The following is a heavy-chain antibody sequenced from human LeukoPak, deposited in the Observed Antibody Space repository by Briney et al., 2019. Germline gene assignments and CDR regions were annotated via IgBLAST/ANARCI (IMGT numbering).Heavy chain of an antibody. CDR1: GYSISAGYF. CDR2: VHHTGSD. J-gene: IGHJ3*01. Sequence: SETLSLTCVLSGYSISAGYFWGWIRQSPVKGLEWIGSVHHTGSDYYNPFLKSRVTISIDTSKNHFSLNLTSVTAADTAVFFCARVIVTATHVPDAFDLWGQGILVTVSS. D-gene: IGHD1-26*01. CDR3: ARVIVTATHVPDAFDL. V-gene: IGHV4-38-2*01.